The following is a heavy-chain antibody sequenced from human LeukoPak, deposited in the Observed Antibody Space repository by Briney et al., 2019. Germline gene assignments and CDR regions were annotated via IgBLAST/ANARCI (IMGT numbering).Heavy chain of an antibody. Sequence: GGSLRLSCAASGFTFSSYGMSWVRQTPRKGLEWVSTISDSGGSTYFADSVKGRFTISRDNSRNTLYLQMDSLRAEDTALYYCAKRFSSHSKHFEYWGQGTLVTVSS. CDR3: AKRFSSHSKHFEY. J-gene: IGHJ4*02. CDR2: ISDSGGST. D-gene: IGHD2-2*01. V-gene: IGHV3-23*01. CDR1: GFTFSSYG.